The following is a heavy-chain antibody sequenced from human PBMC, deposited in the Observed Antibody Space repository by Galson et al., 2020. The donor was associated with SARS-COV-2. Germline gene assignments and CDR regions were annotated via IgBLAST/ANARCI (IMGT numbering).Heavy chain of an antibody. D-gene: IGHD3-9*01. CDR3: ARSAYDMLTGSLDAFDI. V-gene: IGHV2-70*01. CDR1: GFSLSTSGMC. J-gene: IGHJ3*02. Sequence: SGPTLVKPTQTLTLTCTFSGFSLSTSGMCVSWIRQPPGKALEWPALIDWDDDKYYSPSLKTRLTISKDTSKNQVVLTMTNMDPVDTATYYCARSAYDMLTGSLDAFDIWGQGTMVTVSS. CDR2: IDWDDDK.